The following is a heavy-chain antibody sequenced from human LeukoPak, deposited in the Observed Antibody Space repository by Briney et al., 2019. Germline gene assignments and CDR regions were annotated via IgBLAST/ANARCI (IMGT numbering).Heavy chain of an antibody. CDR3: ARTVRITMVRGVTFPFDY. CDR1: GYTFTSYG. J-gene: IGHJ4*02. D-gene: IGHD3-10*01. V-gene: IGHV1-18*01. CDR2: ISAYNGNT. Sequence: RASVKVSCKASGYTFTSYGISWVRQAPGQGLEWMGWISAYNGNTNYAQKLQGRVTMTTDTSTSTAYMELRSLRSDDTAVYYCARTVRITMVRGVTFPFDYWGQGTLVTVSS.